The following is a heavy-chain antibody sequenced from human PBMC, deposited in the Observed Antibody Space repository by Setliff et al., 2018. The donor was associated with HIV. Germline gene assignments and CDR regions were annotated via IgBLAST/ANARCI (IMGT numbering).Heavy chain of an antibody. J-gene: IGHJ5*01. CDR1: GYTFTSYY. CDR3: ASEPPRGPSVGSGGSCYYPPCGDWFDP. Sequence: ASVKVSCKASGYTFTSYYMHWVRQAPGQGLEWMGIINPSGGSTSYAQKFQGRVTMTRDTSTSTVYMELSSLRSEDTAVYYCASEPPRGPSVGSGGSCYYPPCGDWFDPWGQGTMVTVSS. CDR2: INPSGGST. V-gene: IGHV1-46*01. D-gene: IGHD2-15*01.